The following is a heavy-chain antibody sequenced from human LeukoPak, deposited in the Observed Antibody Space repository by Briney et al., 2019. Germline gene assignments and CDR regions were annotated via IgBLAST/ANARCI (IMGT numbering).Heavy chain of an antibody. CDR3: ARDTGDDYYDSSGK. CDR2: ISSSSSYI. J-gene: IGHJ4*02. V-gene: IGHV3-21*01. D-gene: IGHD3-22*01. CDR1: GFTFSSYS. Sequence: GGSLRLSCAASGFTFSSYSMNWVRQAPGKGLEWVSSISSSSSYIYYADSVKGRFTISRDNAKNSLYLQMNSLRAEDTAVYYCARDTGDDYYDSSGKWGQGTLVTVSS.